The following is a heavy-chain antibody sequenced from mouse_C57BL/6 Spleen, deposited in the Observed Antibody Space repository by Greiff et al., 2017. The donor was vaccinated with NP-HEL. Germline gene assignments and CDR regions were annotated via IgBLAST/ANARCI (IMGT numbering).Heavy chain of an antibody. J-gene: IGHJ4*01. CDR1: GFNIKDDY. CDR3: TTRGVHGYDDYYAMDY. V-gene: IGHV14-4*01. CDR2: IDPENGDT. D-gene: IGHD2-2*01. Sequence: EVQLQQSGAELVRPGASVKLSCTASGFNIKDDYMHWVKQRPEQGLEWIGWIDPENGDTEYASKFQGKATITADTSSNTAYLQLSSLTSEDTAVYYCTTRGVHGYDDYYAMDYWGQGTSVTVSS.